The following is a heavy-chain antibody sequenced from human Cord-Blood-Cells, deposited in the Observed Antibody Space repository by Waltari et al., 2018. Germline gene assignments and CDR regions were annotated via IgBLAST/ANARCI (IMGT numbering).Heavy chain of an antibody. CDR1: GFTFSSYS. CDR3: ARVAYCGGDFYSTPYQYYFDY. V-gene: IGHV3-48*02. CDR2: ISSSSSTI. D-gene: IGHD2-21*01. J-gene: IGHJ4*02. Sequence: EVQLVESGGGLVQPGGSLRLSCAASGFTFSSYSMNWVRQAPGKGLEWVSYISSSSSTIYNANSWKDRFTISRENAKNSLYLQMNVLRYEDTAVYYCARVAYCGGDFYSTPYQYYFDYWGQGTLVTVSS.